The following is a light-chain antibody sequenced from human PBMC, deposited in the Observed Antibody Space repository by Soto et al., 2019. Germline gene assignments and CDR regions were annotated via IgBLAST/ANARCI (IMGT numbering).Light chain of an antibody. V-gene: IGKV1-5*01. CDR2: AAS. Sequence: DIQMTQSPSTLSPSVGDRVTITCRASQSITTYLNWYRQKPGKAPKLLIYAASSLQSGVPSRFSGSGSGTEFTLTISSLQPDDFATYYCQQYNSYSPSITFGQGTRLEIK. CDR1: QSITTY. CDR3: QQYNSYSPSIT. J-gene: IGKJ5*01.